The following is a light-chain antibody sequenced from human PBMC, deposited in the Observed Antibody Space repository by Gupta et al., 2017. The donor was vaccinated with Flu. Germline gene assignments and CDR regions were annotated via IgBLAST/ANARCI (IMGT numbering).Light chain of an antibody. CDR2: GAS. J-gene: IGKJ4*01. CDR3: QQYSSSPIT. Sequence: VLMQSPASLPLSPGESATLSCRASQSVIRSYLAWYQQKPGQAPRLLIYGASNRATGIPDRFSGSGSGTDFTLTISRLEPEDFAVYYCQQYSSSPITFGGGTKVEVK. V-gene: IGKV3-20*01. CDR1: QSVIRSY.